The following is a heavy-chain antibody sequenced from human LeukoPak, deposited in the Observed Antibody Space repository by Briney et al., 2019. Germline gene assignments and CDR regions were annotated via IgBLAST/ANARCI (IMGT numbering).Heavy chain of an antibody. J-gene: IGHJ6*03. V-gene: IGHV1-18*01. Sequence: ASVKVSCKASGYTFTSYGISWVRQAPGQGLEWMGWISAYNGNTNYAQKLQGRVTMTTDTSTSTAYMELRSLRSDDTAVYYCARDFGRYCCSTSCYRGEYMDVWGKGTTVTVSS. D-gene: IGHD2-2*02. CDR3: ARDFGRYCCSTSCYRGEYMDV. CDR1: GYTFTSYG. CDR2: ISAYNGNT.